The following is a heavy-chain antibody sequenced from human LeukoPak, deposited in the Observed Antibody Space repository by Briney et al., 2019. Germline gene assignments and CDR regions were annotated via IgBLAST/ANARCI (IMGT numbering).Heavy chain of an antibody. CDR2: IYSGGST. D-gene: IGHD3-10*01. V-gene: IGHV3-66*01. CDR1: GFTVSSNY. Sequence: GGSLRLSCAASGFTVSSNYMSWVRQAPGKGLEWVSVIYSGGSTYYADSVKGRFTISRDNSKNTLYLQMNSLRAEDTAVYYCARDPHMGTILRGFGLLDAFDIWGQGTMVTVSS. J-gene: IGHJ3*02. CDR3: ARDPHMGTILRGFGLLDAFDI.